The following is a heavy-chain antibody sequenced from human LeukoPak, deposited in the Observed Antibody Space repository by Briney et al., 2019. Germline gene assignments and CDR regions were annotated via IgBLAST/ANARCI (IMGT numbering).Heavy chain of an antibody. CDR3: ARLRTQRYFDL. CDR1: AGSISSYY. CDR2: TNYSGST. J-gene: IGHJ2*01. D-gene: IGHD5-18*01. Sequence: PSETLSLTCTVSAGSISSYYWSWIRQPPGRGLEWIGYTNYSGSTNYNPSLKSRVTISVDTSKNQFSLKLSSVTAADTAVYYCARLRTQRYFDLWGRGTLVTVSS. V-gene: IGHV4-59*01.